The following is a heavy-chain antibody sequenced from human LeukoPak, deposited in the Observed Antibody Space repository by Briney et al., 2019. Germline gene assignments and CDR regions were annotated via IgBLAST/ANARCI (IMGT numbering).Heavy chain of an antibody. Sequence: QAGGSLRLSCAASAFTFSAYGMHWVRQAPGKGLEWVAVISYDGSNKYYADSVKGRFTISRDNSKNTLYLQMNSLRAEDTAVYYCARDLGWNGPSNWFDPWGQGTLVTVSS. CDR2: ISYDGSNK. J-gene: IGHJ5*02. CDR3: ARDLGWNGPSNWFDP. CDR1: AFTFSAYG. D-gene: IGHD1-1*01. V-gene: IGHV3-30*19.